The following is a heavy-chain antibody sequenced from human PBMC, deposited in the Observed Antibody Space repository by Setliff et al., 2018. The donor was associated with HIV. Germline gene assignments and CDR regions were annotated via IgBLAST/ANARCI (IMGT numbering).Heavy chain of an antibody. V-gene: IGHV4-61*01. CDR3: ARFFGWGAFNV. CDR2: ISFAGHI. CDR1: GASIRSDRMY. D-gene: IGHD6-19*01. J-gene: IGHJ3*01. Sequence: PSETLSLTCSVSGASIRSDRMYWSWIRRPPGQRLEWIGFISFAGHINYNPSLSSRVTVSRDTSRNQFSMTLTSVTAADTAVYYCARFFGWGAFNVWGQGTVVTVSS.